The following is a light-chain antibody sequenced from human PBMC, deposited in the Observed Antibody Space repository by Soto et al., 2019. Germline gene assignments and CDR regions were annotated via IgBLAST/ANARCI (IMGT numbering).Light chain of an antibody. CDR3: QQYDSLPLI. V-gene: IGKV1-5*01. CDR2: DAS. Sequence: DIRMTQSPSTLAASVGDRVTITCRASQSIETWLAWYQQKPGKAPKLLIYDASSLETGVPSRFSGSGSGTEFTLTISSLHPEDFATYYCQQYDSLPLIFGQGTRLEIK. J-gene: IGKJ5*01. CDR1: QSIETW.